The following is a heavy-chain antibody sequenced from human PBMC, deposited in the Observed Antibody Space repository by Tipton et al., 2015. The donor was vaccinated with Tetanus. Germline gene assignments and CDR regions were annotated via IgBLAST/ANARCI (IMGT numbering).Heavy chain of an antibody. CDR2: ISGSGGST. Sequence: SLRLSCAASGFTFSGYAMSWVRQAPGKGLEWVSAISGSGGSTYYADSVKGRFTISRDNSKNTLYLQMNSLRAEDTAVYYCAKDAYYDILTGYYDTIGAFDYWGQGTLVTVSS. J-gene: IGHJ4*02. CDR3: AKDAYYDILTGYYDTIGAFDY. V-gene: IGHV3-23*01. CDR1: GFTFSGYA. D-gene: IGHD3-9*01.